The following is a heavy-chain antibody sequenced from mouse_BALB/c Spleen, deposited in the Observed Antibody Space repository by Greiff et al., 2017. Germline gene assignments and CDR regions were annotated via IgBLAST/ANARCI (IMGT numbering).Heavy chain of an antibody. CDR1: GFTFSSFG. CDR2: ISSGSSTI. D-gene: IGHD2-10*02. Sequence: EVKLMESGGGLVQPGGSRKLSCAASGFTFSSFGMHWVRQAPEKGLEWVAYISSGSSTIYYADTVKGRFTISRDNPKNTLFLQMTSLRSEDTAMYYCARRDLYGNYFDYWGQGTTLTVSS. CDR3: ARRDLYGNYFDY. V-gene: IGHV5-17*02. J-gene: IGHJ2*01.